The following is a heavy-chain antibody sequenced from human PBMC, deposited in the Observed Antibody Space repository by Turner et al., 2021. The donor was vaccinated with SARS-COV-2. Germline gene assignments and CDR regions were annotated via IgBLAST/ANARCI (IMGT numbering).Heavy chain of an antibody. J-gene: IGHJ4*02. CDR3: ARESWGRDPDY. V-gene: IGHV3-53*04. CDR1: GFTVSSNY. D-gene: IGHD3-16*01. CDR2: IYSGGST. Sequence: ELQLVESGGGLVQPGGSLRLSCAASGFTVSSNYMSWVRPAPGKGLEWVSVIYSGGSTYYADSVKGRFTISRHNSKNTLYLQMNSLRAEDTAVYYCARESWGRDPDYWGQGTLVTVSS.